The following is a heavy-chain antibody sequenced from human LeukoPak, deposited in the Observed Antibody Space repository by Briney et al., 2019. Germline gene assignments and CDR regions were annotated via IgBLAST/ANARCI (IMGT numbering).Heavy chain of an antibody. V-gene: IGHV3-30*04. CDR1: GFTFSSYA. CDR2: ISYDGSNK. CDR3: ASRTIGTYDAFDI. J-gene: IGHJ3*02. D-gene: IGHD1-1*01. Sequence: PGGSLRLSCAASGFTFSSYAMHWVRQAPGKGLEWVAVISYDGSNKYYADSVKGRFTISRDNAKNSLYLQMNSLRAEDTAVYYCASRTIGTYDAFDIWGQGTMVTVSA.